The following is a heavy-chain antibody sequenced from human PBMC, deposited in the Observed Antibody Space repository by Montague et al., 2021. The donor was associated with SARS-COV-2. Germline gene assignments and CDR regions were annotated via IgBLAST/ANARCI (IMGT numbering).Heavy chain of an antibody. D-gene: IGHD5-12*01. CDR1: GGSISSYY. Sequence: SETLSLTCTVSGGSISSYYWNWIRQSPGKGLEWIGYIYYSGSTKHNPSFKSRVTMLVDTSKRQMSLRLNSVTAADTAVYYCAGDRGRFWHFDLWGRGTLVTVSS. V-gene: IGHV4-59*01. CDR3: AGDRGRFWHFDL. J-gene: IGHJ2*01. CDR2: IYYSGST.